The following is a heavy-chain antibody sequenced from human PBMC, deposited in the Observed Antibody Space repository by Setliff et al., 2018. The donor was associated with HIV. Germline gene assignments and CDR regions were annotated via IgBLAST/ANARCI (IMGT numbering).Heavy chain of an antibody. V-gene: IGHV1-46*01. Sequence: ASVKVSCKPSGYSFTNHYMHWVRQAPGQGLEWMGVINPTGGSTRNTQKFQGRVAMTRDTSTSTVYMELSSLRSEDTAVYYCASAGEYLDYYDSSGHPEYYFDYWGQGTLVTVSS. CDR1: GYSFTNHY. CDR2: INPTGGST. CDR3: ASAGEYLDYYDSSGHPEYYFDY. D-gene: IGHD3-22*01. J-gene: IGHJ4*02.